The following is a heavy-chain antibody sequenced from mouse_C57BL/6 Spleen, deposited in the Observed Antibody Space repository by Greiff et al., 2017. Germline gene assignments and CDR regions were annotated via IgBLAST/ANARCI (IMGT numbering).Heavy chain of an antibody. J-gene: IGHJ2*01. D-gene: IGHD1-1*01. CDR3: ARDYGSYFDY. V-gene: IGHV1-82*01. CDR2: IYPGDGDT. Sequence: QVQLQQSGPELVKPGASVKISCKASGYAFSSSWMNWVQQRPGKGLEWIGRIYPGDGDTNYNGKFKGKATLTADKSSSTAYMQLSSLTSEDSAVYFCARDYGSYFDYWGQGTTLTVSS. CDR1: GYAFSSSW.